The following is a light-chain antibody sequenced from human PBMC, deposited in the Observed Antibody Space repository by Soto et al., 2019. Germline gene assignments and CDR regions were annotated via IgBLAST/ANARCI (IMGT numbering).Light chain of an antibody. Sequence: EIVLTQSPATLSLSPGARATLSCRASQSVSSYLAWYQQKPGQAPRLLIYDASNRATGIPARFSGSGSGTDFNLTISSLEPEDFAVDYCQQRSNWPVTFGQGTKLEIK. CDR1: QSVSSY. V-gene: IGKV3-11*01. J-gene: IGKJ2*01. CDR2: DAS. CDR3: QQRSNWPVT.